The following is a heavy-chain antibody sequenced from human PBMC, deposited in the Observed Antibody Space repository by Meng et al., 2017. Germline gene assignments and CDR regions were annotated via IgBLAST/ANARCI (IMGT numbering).Heavy chain of an antibody. Sequence: VQPGGEVKKAGSAGKVSCKASAGTVSSYAITWVRQAPGQGLGWMGGIIPIFGTANYAQKFQGRVTITADKSTSTAYMELSSLRSEDTAVYYCARDGVGATEGYFDYWGQGTLVTVSS. D-gene: IGHD1-26*01. CDR1: AGTVSSYA. V-gene: IGHV1-69*06. CDR3: ARDGVGATEGYFDY. CDR2: IIPIFGTA. J-gene: IGHJ4*02.